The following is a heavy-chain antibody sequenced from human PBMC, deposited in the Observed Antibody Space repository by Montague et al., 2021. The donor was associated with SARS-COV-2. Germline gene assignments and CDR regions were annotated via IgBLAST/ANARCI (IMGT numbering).Heavy chain of an antibody. Sequence: SLRLSWAASGLVYGSFAMNWVRQAPGKGLEWVSVISGSGGTTYYADSVKGRFVVSRDNSKKTMYLHMNSLRVEDTAVYYCAKDRWVMVRGGYFDSWGQGTLVTVSS. J-gene: IGHJ4*02. CDR3: AKDRWVMVRGGYFDS. V-gene: IGHV3-23*01. CDR1: GLVYGSFA. D-gene: IGHD3-10*01. CDR2: ISGSGGTT.